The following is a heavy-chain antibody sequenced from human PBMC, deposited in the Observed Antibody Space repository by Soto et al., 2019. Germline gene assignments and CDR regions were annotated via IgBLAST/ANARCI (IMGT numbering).Heavy chain of an antibody. CDR3: ARDNYDFWSGPSDAYYYYYYGMDV. Sequence: GSLRLSCAASGFTFSSYSMNWVRQAPGKGLEWVSSISSSSSYIYYADSVKGRFTISRDNAKNSLYLQMNSLRAEDTAVYYCARDNYDFWSGPSDAYYYYYYGMDVWGQGTTVTVSS. CDR1: GFTFSSYS. V-gene: IGHV3-21*01. J-gene: IGHJ6*02. CDR2: ISSSSSYI. D-gene: IGHD3-3*01.